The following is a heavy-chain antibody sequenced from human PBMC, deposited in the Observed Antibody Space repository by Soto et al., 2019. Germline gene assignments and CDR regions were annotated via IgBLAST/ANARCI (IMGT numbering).Heavy chain of an antibody. D-gene: IGHD3-10*01. Sequence: GGSLRLSCAASGFTFSNYAMSWVRQAPGKGPEWVSFISSSGNGTYYADSVKGRFTISRDNSKNTLYVQMKNLRVEDTAIYYCAKRFFGSGSPPGAFDVWGQGTMVTVS. CDR1: GFTFSNYA. J-gene: IGHJ3*01. V-gene: IGHV3-23*01. CDR3: AKRFFGSGSPPGAFDV. CDR2: ISSSGNGT.